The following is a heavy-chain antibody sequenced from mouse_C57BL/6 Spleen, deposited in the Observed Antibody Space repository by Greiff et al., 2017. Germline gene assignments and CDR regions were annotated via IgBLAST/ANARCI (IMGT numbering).Heavy chain of an antibody. J-gene: IGHJ4*01. CDR3: ARRDYYGSSYYAMDY. Sequence: QLQQPGAELVMPGASVKLSCKASGYTFTSYWMHWVKQRPGQGLEWIGEIDPSDSYTNYNQKFKGKSTLTVDKSSSTAYMQLSSLTSEDSAVYYCARRDYYGSSYYAMDYWGQGTSVTVSS. V-gene: IGHV1-69*01. D-gene: IGHD1-1*01. CDR2: IDPSDSYT. CDR1: GYTFTSYW.